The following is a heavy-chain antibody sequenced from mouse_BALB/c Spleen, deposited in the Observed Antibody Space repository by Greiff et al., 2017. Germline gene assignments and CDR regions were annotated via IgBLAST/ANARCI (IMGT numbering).Heavy chain of an antibody. V-gene: IGHV1-15*01. Sequence: QVQLQRSGAELVRPGASVTLSCKASGYTFTDYEMHWVKQTPVHGLEWIGAIDPETGGTAYNQKFKGKATLTADKSSSTAYMELRSLTSEDSAVYYCTRGAMDYWGQGTSVTVSS. J-gene: IGHJ4*01. CDR2: IDPETGGT. CDR1: GYTFTDYE. CDR3: TRGAMDY.